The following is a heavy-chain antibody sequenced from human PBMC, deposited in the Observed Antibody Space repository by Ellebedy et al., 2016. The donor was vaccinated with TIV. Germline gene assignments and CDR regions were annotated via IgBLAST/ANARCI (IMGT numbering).Heavy chain of an antibody. V-gene: IGHV5-10-1*01. D-gene: IGHD6-19*01. CDR3: ARHDVIAVAANWFDP. CDR1: GYSFTSYW. Sequence: PGGSLRLSCKGSGYSFTSYWISWVRQMPGKGLEWMGRIDPSDSYTNYSPSFQGHVTISADKSISTAYLQWSSLKASDTAMYYCARHDVIAVAANWFDPWGQGTLVTVSS. J-gene: IGHJ5*02. CDR2: IDPSDSYT.